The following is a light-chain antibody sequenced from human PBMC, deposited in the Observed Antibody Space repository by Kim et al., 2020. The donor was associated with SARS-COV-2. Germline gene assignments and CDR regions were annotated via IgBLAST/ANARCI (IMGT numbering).Light chain of an antibody. V-gene: IGLV2-11*01. CDR2: DVG. CDR1: SSDFGTSDY. CDR3: YSHAGG. Sequence: QSALTQPRSVSGSPGQSVAISCTGTSSDFGTSDYVSWYQQHPGKAPKLMIYDVGKRPSGVPDRFSGSKSGNTASLTISGLQAEDEADYYCYSHAGGFGTGTKVTVL. J-gene: IGLJ1*01.